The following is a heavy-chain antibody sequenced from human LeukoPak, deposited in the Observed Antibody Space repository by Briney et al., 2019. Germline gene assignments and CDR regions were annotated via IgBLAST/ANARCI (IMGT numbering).Heavy chain of an antibody. CDR3: ARLPPSVFGVGTGDFDY. CDR2: ISYDGSKT. Sequence: PGGSLRLSCEVSGFTFSTYGMYWVRQAPGKGLESVAVISYDGSKTYYADSVKGRSTISRDNPKNTVYLQLNSLTSDDTAVYYCARLPPSVFGVGTGDFDYWGQGPLVTVSS. D-gene: IGHD2-8*02. J-gene: IGHJ4*02. CDR1: GFTFSTYG. V-gene: IGHV3-30*03.